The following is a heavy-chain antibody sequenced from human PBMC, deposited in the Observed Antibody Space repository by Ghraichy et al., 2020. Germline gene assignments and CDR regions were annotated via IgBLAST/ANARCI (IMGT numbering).Heavy chain of an antibody. CDR2: IYYSGPT. CDR1: GDSVSSGSHF. CDR3: ATGTLRGGMGRYDFWSGLHFFDF. V-gene: IGHV4-61*01. J-gene: IGHJ4*02. D-gene: IGHD3-3*01. Sequence: SQTLSLTCTVSGDSVSSGSHFWSWIRQPPEKGLEWIGNIYYSGPTSYNPSLKSRLSVSIDTSRNQFSLKLRSVTAADTAIYYCATGTLRGGMGRYDFWSGLHFFDFWGQGSLVTVS.